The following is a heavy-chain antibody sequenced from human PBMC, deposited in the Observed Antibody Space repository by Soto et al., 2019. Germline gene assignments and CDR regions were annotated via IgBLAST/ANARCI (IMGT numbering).Heavy chain of an antibody. J-gene: IGHJ4*02. CDR2: IYYSGST. Sequence: QVQLQESGPGLVKPSETLSLTCTVSGGSISSYYWSWIRQPPGKGLEWIGYIYYSGSTNYNPSLKGRVTISVDTSKNQFSLKLSSVTAADTAVYYCARDYYGSGSPPLGYWGQGTLVTVSS. D-gene: IGHD3-10*01. CDR3: ARDYYGSGSPPLGY. CDR1: GGSISSYY. V-gene: IGHV4-59*01.